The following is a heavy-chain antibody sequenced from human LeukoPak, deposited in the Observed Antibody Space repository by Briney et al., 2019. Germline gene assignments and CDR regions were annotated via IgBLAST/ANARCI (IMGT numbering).Heavy chain of an antibody. CDR1: GYTFTSYG. J-gene: IGHJ6*02. D-gene: IGHD4-23*01. CDR2: ISAYNGNT. CDR3: ASAVTVVEYYYYGMDV. Sequence: ASVKVSCKASGYTFTSYGISWVRQAPGQGLEWMGWISAYNGNTNYAQKLQGRVTMTTDTSTSTAYMELRSLRSDDTAVYYCASAVTVVEYYYYGMDVWGQGTTVTVSS. V-gene: IGHV1-18*01.